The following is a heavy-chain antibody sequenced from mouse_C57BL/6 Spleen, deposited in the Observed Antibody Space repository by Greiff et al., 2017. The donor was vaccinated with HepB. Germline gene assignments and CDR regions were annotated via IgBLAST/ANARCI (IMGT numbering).Heavy chain of an antibody. CDR1: GYTFTSYW. CDR2: IYPGSGST. V-gene: IGHV1-55*01. Sequence: VQLQQSGAELVKPGASVKMSCKASGYTFTSYWITWVKQRPGQGLEWIGDIYPGSGSTNYNEKFKSKATLTVDTSSSTAYMQLSSLTSEDSAVYYCARSWGSYAMDYWGQGTSVTVSS. D-gene: IGHD4-1*01. J-gene: IGHJ4*01. CDR3: ARSWGSYAMDY.